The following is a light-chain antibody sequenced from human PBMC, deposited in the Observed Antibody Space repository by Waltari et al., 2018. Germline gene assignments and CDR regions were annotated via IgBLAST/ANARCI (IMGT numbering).Light chain of an antibody. Sequence: DIVMTQSPLSLPVTPGEPASISCRSSPSLLHSDGYNYLDWYLQKPGQSPQVLIYLGSNRASGGPDRFSGSGSGTDFTLKISRVEAEDVGVYYCMQALQTPWTFGQGTKVEIK. CDR2: LGS. CDR3: MQALQTPWT. V-gene: IGKV2-28*01. CDR1: PSLLHSDGYNY. J-gene: IGKJ1*01.